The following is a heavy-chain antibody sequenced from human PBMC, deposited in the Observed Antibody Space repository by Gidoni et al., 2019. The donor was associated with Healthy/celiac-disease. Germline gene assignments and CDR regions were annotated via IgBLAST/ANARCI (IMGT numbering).Heavy chain of an antibody. CDR3: AREDCSSTSCYGNGYMDV. Sequence: EVQLVESGGGLVQPGGSLRLSCAASGFTFSSYSMNWVRQAPGKGLEWVSYISSSSSTIYYADSVKGRFTISRDNAKNSLYLQMNSLRDEDTAVYYCAREDCSSTSCYGNGYMDVWGKGTTVTVSS. CDR2: ISSSSSTI. CDR1: GFTFSSYS. V-gene: IGHV3-48*02. J-gene: IGHJ6*03. D-gene: IGHD2-2*01.